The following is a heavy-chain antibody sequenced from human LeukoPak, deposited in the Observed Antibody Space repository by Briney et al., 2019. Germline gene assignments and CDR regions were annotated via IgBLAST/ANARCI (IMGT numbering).Heavy chain of an antibody. CDR2: ISRSSSYI. CDR3: AKVGYDYYDSSGYYCDY. Sequence: GGSLRLSCAASGFTFRSYGMHWVRQAPGKGLEWVSSISRSSSYIYYADSVKGRFTISRHNAKNSLFLQMNSLRADDTAVYYCAKVGYDYYDSSGYYCDYWGQGTLVTVSS. CDR1: GFTFRSYG. V-gene: IGHV3-21*01. D-gene: IGHD3-22*01. J-gene: IGHJ4*02.